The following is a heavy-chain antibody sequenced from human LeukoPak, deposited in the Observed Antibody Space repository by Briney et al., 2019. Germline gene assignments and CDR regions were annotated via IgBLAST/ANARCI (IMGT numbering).Heavy chain of an antibody. J-gene: IGHJ4*02. Sequence: PGGSLRLSCAVSGFTVSSNHMSWIRQAPGKGLEWVSCISGSGSYTNYADSVKGRFTISRDNAKNSLYLQMNSLRAEDTAVYYCARGDGYNAFDHWGQGTLVTVSS. V-gene: IGHV3-11*06. D-gene: IGHD5-24*01. CDR3: ARGDGYNAFDH. CDR1: GFTVSSNH. CDR2: ISGSGSYT.